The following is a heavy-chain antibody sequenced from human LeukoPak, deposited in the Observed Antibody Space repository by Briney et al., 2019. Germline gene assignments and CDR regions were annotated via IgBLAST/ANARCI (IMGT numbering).Heavy chain of an antibody. J-gene: IGHJ4*02. V-gene: IGHV1-24*01. CDR1: GYTLTELS. D-gene: IGHD1-26*01. Sequence: ASVKVSCKVFGYTLTELSMHWVRQAPGKGLEWMGGFDPEDGETIYAQKFQGRVTMTEDTSTDTAYMELSSLRSEDTAVYYCATAKVGATNFDYWGQGTLVTVSS. CDR3: ATAKVGATNFDY. CDR2: FDPEDGET.